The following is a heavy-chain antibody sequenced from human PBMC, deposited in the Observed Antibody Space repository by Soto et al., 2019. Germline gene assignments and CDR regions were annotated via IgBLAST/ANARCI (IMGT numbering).Heavy chain of an antibody. CDR1: GYTFTSYG. V-gene: IGHV1-18*01. J-gene: IGHJ4*02. CDR3: AKAFGYSYAIDY. Sequence: QVQLVQSGAEVKKPGASVKVSCKASGYTFTSYGINWVRQAPGQGLEWMGWISAYNGNTNYAQKLQGRVTMTTDTSTRTAYMELRSLTSADTAVYFCAKAFGYSYAIDYWGEGTLGTVSS. D-gene: IGHD5-18*01. CDR2: ISAYNGNT.